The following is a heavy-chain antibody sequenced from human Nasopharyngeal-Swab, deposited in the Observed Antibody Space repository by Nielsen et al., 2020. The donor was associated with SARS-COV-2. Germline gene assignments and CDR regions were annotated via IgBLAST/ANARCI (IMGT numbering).Heavy chain of an antibody. CDR3: ARGLSGVVPSPVLGLGPWYPYYYMDV. D-gene: IGHD3-10*01. CDR2: INHGGTT. CDR1: SGSLSDYR. Sequence: SETLSLTCAVFSGSLSDYRWNWIRQPPGKGLEWIGAINHGGTTNYNPSLKSRVTVSVDTSKNQFSLRLTSVTAADTAIYYCARGLSGVVPSPVLGLGPWYPYYYMDVWDKGTTVTVSS. J-gene: IGHJ6*03. V-gene: IGHV4-34*01.